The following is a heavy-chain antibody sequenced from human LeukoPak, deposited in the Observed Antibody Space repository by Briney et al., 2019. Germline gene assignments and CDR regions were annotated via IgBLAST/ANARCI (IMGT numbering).Heavy chain of an antibody. CDR1: GYTFTSYG. D-gene: IGHD2-15*01. J-gene: IGHJ4*02. Sequence: ASVKVSCKASGYTFTSYGISWVRQAPGQGLEWMGWISAYNGNTNYAQKLQGRVTMTTDTSTSTAYMELRSLRSDDTAVYHCARDHVVVVAALIDYWGQGTLVTVSS. V-gene: IGHV1-18*01. CDR2: ISAYNGNT. CDR3: ARDHVVVVAALIDY.